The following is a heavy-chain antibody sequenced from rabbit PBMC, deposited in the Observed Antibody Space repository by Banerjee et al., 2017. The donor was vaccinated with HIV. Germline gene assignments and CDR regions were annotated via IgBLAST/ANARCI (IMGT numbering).Heavy chain of an antibody. D-gene: IGHD4-1*01. Sequence: QQQLEESGGGLVKPEGSLTLSCTASGFSFSNKYVMCWVRQAPGKGLEWIGYIDTADGNIYYASWVNGRFTISSHNAQNTLYLQMTSLTAADTATYFCARDLAGVIGWNFNWWGQGTLVTV. J-gene: IGHJ4*01. CDR3: ARDLAGVIGWNFNW. V-gene: IGHV1S47*01. CDR2: IDTADGNI. CDR1: GFSFSNKYV.